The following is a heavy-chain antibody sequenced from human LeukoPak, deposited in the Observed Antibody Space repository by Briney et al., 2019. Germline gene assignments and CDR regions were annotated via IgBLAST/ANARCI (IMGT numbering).Heavy chain of an antibody. CDR3: ARDIFWSGYSTY. J-gene: IGHJ4*02. V-gene: IGHV3-48*01. CDR1: GFTFSSYS. Sequence: GGSLRLSCAASGFTFSSYSMNWVRQAPGKGLEWVSYISSSSTIYYADSVKGRFTISRDNAKNSLYLQMNSLRAEDTAVYYCARDIFWSGYSTYWGQGTLVTVSS. D-gene: IGHD3-3*01. CDR2: ISSSSTI.